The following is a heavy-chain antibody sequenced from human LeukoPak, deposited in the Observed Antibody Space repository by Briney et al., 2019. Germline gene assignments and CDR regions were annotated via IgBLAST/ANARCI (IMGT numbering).Heavy chain of an antibody. CDR3: AREGGPFRPLDY. Sequence: KTSGTLSLTCGVSGGSISSTNWWTWVRQPPGKGLEWIGEVDLLGSTNYNPSLGSRVTISIDKSENHVSLKLTSVTAADTAVYYCAREGGPFRPLDYSGQGTLVTVSA. CDR2: VDLLGST. D-gene: IGHD2/OR15-2a*01. V-gene: IGHV4-4*02. J-gene: IGHJ4*02. CDR1: GGSISSTNW.